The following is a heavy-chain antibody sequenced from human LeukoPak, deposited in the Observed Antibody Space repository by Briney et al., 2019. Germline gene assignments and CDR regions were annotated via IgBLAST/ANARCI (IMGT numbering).Heavy chain of an antibody. CDR1: GFTFSSSA. J-gene: IGHJ4*02. CDR3: AAEVDSGSYMAY. D-gene: IGHD1-26*01. Sequence: ASVKVSCKASGFTFSSSALRWVRQARGQSLEWIGWIVVGSGNTNYAQKFQERVTITRDMSTRTAYMELSSLRSEDTAVYYCAAEVDSGSYMAYWGQGTLVTVSS. V-gene: IGHV1-58*01. CDR2: IVVGSGNT.